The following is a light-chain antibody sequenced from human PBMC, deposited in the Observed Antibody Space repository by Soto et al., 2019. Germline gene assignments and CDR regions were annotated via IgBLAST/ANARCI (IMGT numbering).Light chain of an antibody. J-gene: IGKJ1*01. V-gene: IGKV1-39*01. CDR3: QQSYRTPRT. Sequence: DIQVTQSPSSLSASVGERVTITSRTSQTIANYLNWYQQKPGKAPKLLIYDASSLQSGVPSRFSGSGSGTDFTLAISSLQPEDFATYYCQQSYRTPRTFGPGTKVDIK. CDR2: DAS. CDR1: QTIANY.